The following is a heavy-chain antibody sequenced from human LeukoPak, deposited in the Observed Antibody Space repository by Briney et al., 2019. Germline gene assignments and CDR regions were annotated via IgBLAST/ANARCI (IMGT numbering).Heavy chain of an antibody. D-gene: IGHD6-19*01. V-gene: IGHV4-31*03. Sequence: SETLSLTCTVSGVSISSGGYYWSWIRQHPGKGLEWIGYIYYSGSTYYNPSLKSRVTISVDTSKNQLSLKLSSVTAADTAVYYCARVAVYGMDVWGQGTTVTVSS. CDR3: ARVAVYGMDV. CDR1: GVSISSGGYY. J-gene: IGHJ6*02. CDR2: IYYSGST.